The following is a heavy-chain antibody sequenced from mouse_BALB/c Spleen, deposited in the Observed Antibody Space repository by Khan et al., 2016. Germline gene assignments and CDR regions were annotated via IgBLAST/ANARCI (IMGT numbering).Heavy chain of an antibody. V-gene: IGHV2-6-7*01. CDR3: ARALYYYGSSYVSYAMDY. D-gene: IGHD1-1*01. CDR2: IWGDGST. CDR1: GFSLTGYG. Sequence: QVQLKESGPGLVAPSQSLSITCTVSGFSLTGYGVNWVRQPPGKGLEWLGMIWGDGSTDYNSALKSRLSSSKDNSKSQVFLKMNSLQTDDTARYYCARALYYYGSSYVSYAMDYWGQGTSVTVSS. J-gene: IGHJ4*01.